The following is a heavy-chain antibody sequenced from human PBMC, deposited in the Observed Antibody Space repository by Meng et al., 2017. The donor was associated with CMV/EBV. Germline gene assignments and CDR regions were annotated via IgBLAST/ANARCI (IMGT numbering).Heavy chain of an antibody. V-gene: IGHV3-7*01. D-gene: IGHD2-2*01. Sequence: GESLKISCAASGFSFSRYWMTWVRQAPGKGLEWVANIRQDGNEAYYVDSVKGRFTIFRDNTKNSLFLQMDSLSAEDTAIYYCVRESSTFSWSEHLQHWGQGTLVTVSS. CDR1: GFSFSRYW. J-gene: IGHJ1*01. CDR3: VRESSTFSWSEHLQH. CDR2: IRQDGNEA.